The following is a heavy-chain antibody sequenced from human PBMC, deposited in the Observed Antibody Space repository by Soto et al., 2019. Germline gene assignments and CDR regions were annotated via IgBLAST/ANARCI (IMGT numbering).Heavy chain of an antibody. CDR3: AKVSGLRNISGSYYSALHL. J-gene: IGHJ4*02. CDR2: ISGSGGST. V-gene: IGHV3-23*01. Sequence: GGSLRLACAASGFTFSSYAMSWVRQAPGKGLEWVSAISGSGGSTYYADSVKGRFTISRDNSKNTLYLQMNSLRAEDTAVYYCAKVSGLRNISGSYYSALHLRGQRTLDTGSS. D-gene: IGHD1-26*01. CDR1: GFTFSSYA.